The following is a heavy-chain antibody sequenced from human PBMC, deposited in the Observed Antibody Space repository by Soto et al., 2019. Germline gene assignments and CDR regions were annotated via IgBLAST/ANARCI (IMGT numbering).Heavy chain of an antibody. CDR1: GGSISSGDYY. D-gene: IGHD3-22*01. J-gene: IGHJ6*02. CDR3: ARSPIDDYYDSSGYYYYYGLDV. V-gene: IGHV4-30-4*01. Sequence: KTSETLSLTCTVSGGSISSGDYYWSWIRQPPGKGLEWIGYIYYSGSTYYNPSLKSRVTISVDTSKNQFSLKLSSVTAADTAVYYCARSPIDDYYDSSGYYYYYGLDVWGQGTTVT. CDR2: IYYSGST.